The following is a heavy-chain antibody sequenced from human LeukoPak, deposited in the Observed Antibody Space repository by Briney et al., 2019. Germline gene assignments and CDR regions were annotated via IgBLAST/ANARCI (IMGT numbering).Heavy chain of an antibody. CDR3: ARGYCSSTSCYTYGMDV. Sequence: SETLSLTCAVYGGSFSGYYWSWIRQPPGKGLGWIGEINHSGSTNYNPSLKGRVTISVDTSKNQFSLKLSSVTAADTAVYYCARGYCSSTSCYTYGMDVWGQGTTVTVSS. J-gene: IGHJ6*02. CDR2: INHSGST. CDR1: GGSFSGYY. D-gene: IGHD2-2*02. V-gene: IGHV4-34*01.